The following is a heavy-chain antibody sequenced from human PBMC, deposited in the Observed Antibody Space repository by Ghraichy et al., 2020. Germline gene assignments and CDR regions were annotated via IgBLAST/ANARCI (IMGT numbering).Heavy chain of an antibody. Sequence: GGSLTLSCAASGFTFSNAWMSWVRQAPGKGLEWVGRIKSKTDGGTTDYAAPVKGRFTISRDDSKNTLYLQMNSLKTEDTAVYYCTTDRIAVAGYTIDYWGQGTLVTVS. V-gene: IGHV3-15*01. CDR2: IKSKTDGGTT. D-gene: IGHD6-19*01. J-gene: IGHJ4*02. CDR3: TTDRIAVAGYTIDY. CDR1: GFTFSNAW.